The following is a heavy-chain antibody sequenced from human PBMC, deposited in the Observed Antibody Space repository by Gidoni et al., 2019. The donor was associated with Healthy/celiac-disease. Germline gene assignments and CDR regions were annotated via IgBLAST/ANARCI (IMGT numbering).Heavy chain of an antibody. CDR1: GYTITELS. V-gene: IGHV1-24*01. CDR2: FDPEDGET. Sequence: QVQLVQSGAEVKKPGASVKVSCKVYGYTITELSMHWVRQAPGKGLEWMGGFDPEDGETIYAQKFQGRVTMTEDTSTDTAYMELSSLRSEDTAVYYWATAGSGCSSTSCYKNYYYYYGMDVWGQGTTVTVSS. J-gene: IGHJ6*02. CDR3: ATAGSGCSSTSCYKNYYYYYGMDV. D-gene: IGHD2-2*02.